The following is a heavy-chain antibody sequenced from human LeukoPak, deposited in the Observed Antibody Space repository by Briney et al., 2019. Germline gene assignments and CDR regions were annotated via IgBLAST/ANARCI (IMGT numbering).Heavy chain of an antibody. CDR3: AKPTTVTTRGSVDY. V-gene: IGHV3-23*01. D-gene: IGHD4-17*01. Sequence: GGSLRLSCAASGFTFSSYAMSWVRQAPGKGLEWVSAISGSGGSTYYADSVKGRFTISRDNSKNTLYLQMNSLRAEDTAVYYCAKPTTVTTRGSVDYWGQGTLVTVSS. CDR1: GFTFSSYA. CDR2: ISGSGGST. J-gene: IGHJ4*02.